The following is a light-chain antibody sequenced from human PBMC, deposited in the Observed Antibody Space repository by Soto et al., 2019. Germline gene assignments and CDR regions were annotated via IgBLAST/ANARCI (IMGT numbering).Light chain of an antibody. CDR2: YSS. J-gene: IGKJ5*01. Sequence: EVMMTQFPDTVSVTPGETVTLSCGASQSVRTNLAWYQQRPGQAPRLLIHYSSTRASDIPARFSGSGSGTNFTLAISSLQSEDFAVYYCQQRSNWPPGSITFGQGTRLEIK. V-gene: IGKV3D-15*01. CDR3: QQRSNWPPGSIT. CDR1: QSVRTN.